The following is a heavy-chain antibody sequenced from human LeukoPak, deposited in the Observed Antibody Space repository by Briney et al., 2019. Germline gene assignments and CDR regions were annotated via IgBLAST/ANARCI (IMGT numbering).Heavy chain of an antibody. J-gene: IGHJ4*02. CDR3: ASEQITMVRGVQGY. CDR1: GFTVSSNY. D-gene: IGHD3-10*01. CDR2: IYSGGST. Sequence: QAGGSLRLSCAASGFTVSSNYMSWVRQAPGKGLEWVSVIYSGGSTYYADSVKGRFTISRDNSKNTLYLQMNSLRAEDTAVYYCASEQITMVRGVQGYWGRGTLVTVSS. V-gene: IGHV3-66*01.